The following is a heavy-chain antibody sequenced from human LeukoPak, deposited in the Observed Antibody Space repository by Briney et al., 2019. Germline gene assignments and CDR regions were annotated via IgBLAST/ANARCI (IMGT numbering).Heavy chain of an antibody. Sequence: GGSLRLSCAASGFTFSNAWMSWVRQAPGKGLEWVSAISGSGGSTYYADSVKGRFTLSRDNSKNTLYLQMNSLRAEDTAVYYCAKSVYNYGGDFDYWGQGSLVTVSS. V-gene: IGHV3-23*01. D-gene: IGHD5-18*01. CDR1: GFTFSNAW. CDR2: ISGSGGST. CDR3: AKSVYNYGGDFDY. J-gene: IGHJ4*02.